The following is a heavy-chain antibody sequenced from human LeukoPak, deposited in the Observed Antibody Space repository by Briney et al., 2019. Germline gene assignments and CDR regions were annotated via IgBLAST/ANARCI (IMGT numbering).Heavy chain of an antibody. J-gene: IGHJ5*02. CDR2: IIPMFGTA. CDR1: GGTFSSYA. Sequence: ASVKVSCKASGGTFSSYAISWVRQAPGQGLEWMGGIIPMFGTANYAQKFQGRVTITADESTSTAYMELSSLRSEDTAVYYCAREATMVRGVLNWFDPWGQGTLVTVSS. CDR3: AREATMVRGVLNWFDP. V-gene: IGHV1-69*13. D-gene: IGHD3-10*01.